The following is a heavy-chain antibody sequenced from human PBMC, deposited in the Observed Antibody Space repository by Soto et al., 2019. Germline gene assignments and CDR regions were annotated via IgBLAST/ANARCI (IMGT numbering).Heavy chain of an antibody. CDR3: ARDLGTVDGDPIYYYYGMDV. CDR2: MNPNSGNT. D-gene: IGHD4-17*01. CDR1: GYTFTSYD. J-gene: IGHJ6*02. V-gene: IGHV1-8*01. Sequence: QVQLVQSGAEVKKPGASVKVSCKASGYTFTSYDINWVRQATGQGLEWMGWMNPNSGNTGYAQKFQGRVTMTRNTSISTAYMELSSLRSEDKAVYYCARDLGTVDGDPIYYYYGMDVWGQGTTVTVSS.